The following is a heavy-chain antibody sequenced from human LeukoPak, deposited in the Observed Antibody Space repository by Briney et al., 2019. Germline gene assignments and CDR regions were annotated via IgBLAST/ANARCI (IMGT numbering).Heavy chain of an antibody. V-gene: IGHV1-8*01. Sequence: ASVKVSCKASGYTLTSYDINWVRQATGQGLEWMGWMNPNSGNTGYAQKFQGRVTMTRNTSISTAYMELSSLRSEDTAVYYCARGRKGSTIFGVVITELYYYYMDVWGKGTTVTVSS. CDR2: MNPNSGNT. CDR1: GYTLTSYD. J-gene: IGHJ6*03. D-gene: IGHD3-3*01. CDR3: ARGRKGSTIFGVVITELYYYYMDV.